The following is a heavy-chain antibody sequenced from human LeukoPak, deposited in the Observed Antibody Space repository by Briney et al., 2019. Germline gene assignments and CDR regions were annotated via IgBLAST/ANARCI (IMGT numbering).Heavy chain of an antibody. CDR1: GFTFSSYG. J-gene: IGHJ4*02. Sequence: GGSLRLSCAASGFTFSSYGMHWVRQAPGKGLEWVAVISYDGSNKYYADSVKGRFTISRDNSKNTLYLQMNSLRAEDTAVYYCAKDPNWEAAASYYFDYRGQGTLVTVSS. D-gene: IGHD6-13*01. V-gene: IGHV3-30*18. CDR2: ISYDGSNK. CDR3: AKDPNWEAAASYYFDY.